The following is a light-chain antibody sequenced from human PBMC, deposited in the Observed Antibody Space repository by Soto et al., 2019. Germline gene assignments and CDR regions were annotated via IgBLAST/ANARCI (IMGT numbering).Light chain of an antibody. Sequence: QSALTQPASVSGSPGQSITISCTGTSSDIGAYNYVSWYQQHPGKAPKLLIYDVSSRPSDISDRFSGSKSGNTASLTISGLQAEDEADYYCSSYTSAITVIFGGGTKLTVL. J-gene: IGLJ2*01. V-gene: IGLV2-14*01. CDR2: DVS. CDR1: SSDIGAYNY. CDR3: SSYTSAITVI.